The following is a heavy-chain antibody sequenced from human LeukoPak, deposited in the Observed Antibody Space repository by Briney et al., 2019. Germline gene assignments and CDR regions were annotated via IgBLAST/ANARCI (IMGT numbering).Heavy chain of an antibody. J-gene: IGHJ4*02. Sequence: GRSLRLSCAASGFTFSSYGMHWVRQAPGKGLEWVAVISYDGSNKYYADSVKGRFTISRDNSKNTLYLQMNSLRAEDTAVYYCASGGFYDFWSGYYTPFDYWGQGTLVTVSS. D-gene: IGHD3-3*01. V-gene: IGHV3-30*03. CDR1: GFTFSSYG. CDR3: ASGGFYDFWSGYYTPFDY. CDR2: ISYDGSNK.